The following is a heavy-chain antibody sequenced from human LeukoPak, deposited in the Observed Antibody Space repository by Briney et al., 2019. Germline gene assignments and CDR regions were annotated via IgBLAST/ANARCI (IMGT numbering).Heavy chain of an antibody. CDR1: GFTFSSYA. J-gene: IGHJ2*01. CDR2: ISYDGSNK. CDR3: ARGRRHTMIVVGREGWYFDL. Sequence: GSLRLSCSASGFTFSSYAMHWVRQAPGKGLEWVAVISYDGSNKYYADSVKGRFTISRDNSKNTLYLQMNSLRAEDTAVYYCARGRRHTMIVVGREGWYFDLWGRGTLVTVSS. V-gene: IGHV3-30*04. D-gene: IGHD3-22*01.